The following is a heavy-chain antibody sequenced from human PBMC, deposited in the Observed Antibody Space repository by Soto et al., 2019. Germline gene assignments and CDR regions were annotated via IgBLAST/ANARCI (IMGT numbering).Heavy chain of an antibody. V-gene: IGHV3-74*01. D-gene: IGHD3-16*01. Sequence: GGSLRLSCAASGFTLNNYWMHWVREAPGKGLVWVSRINNDGGSTAYADPVKGRFTISRDNAKNTLYLQMNSLRAEDTAIYYCARDLGGPDYWGQGTLVTAPQ. CDR1: GFTLNNYW. CDR2: INNDGGST. J-gene: IGHJ4*02. CDR3: ARDLGGPDY.